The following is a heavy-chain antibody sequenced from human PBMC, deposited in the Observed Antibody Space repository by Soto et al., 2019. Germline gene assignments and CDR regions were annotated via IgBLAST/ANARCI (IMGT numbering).Heavy chain of an antibody. J-gene: IGHJ6*02. Sequence: HGESLKISCKGSGYSFTSYWIGWVRQMPGKGLEWMGIIYPGDSDIRNSPSFQGQVTISADKSINTAYLQWSSLKASDTAMYYCMIRSRRSYSAFDVWGQGPTVTGTS. CDR2: IYPGDSDI. CDR3: MIRSRRSYSAFDV. V-gene: IGHV5-51*01. CDR1: GYSFTSYW. D-gene: IGHD3-10*01.